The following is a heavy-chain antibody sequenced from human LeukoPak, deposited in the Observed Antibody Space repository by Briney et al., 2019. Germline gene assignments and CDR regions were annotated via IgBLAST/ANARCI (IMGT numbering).Heavy chain of an antibody. D-gene: IGHD6-6*01. CDR1: GGSISSYY. J-gene: IGHJ6*02. CDR3: ARDLGYSSSSGRYYYYGMDV. CDR2: IYTSGST. Sequence: PSETLSLTCTVSGGSISSYYWSWIRQPAGKGLEWIGRIYTSGSTNYNPSLKSRVTMSVDTSKNQFSLKLSSVTAADTAVYYCARDLGYSSSSGRYYYYGMDVWGQGTTVTVSS. V-gene: IGHV4-4*07.